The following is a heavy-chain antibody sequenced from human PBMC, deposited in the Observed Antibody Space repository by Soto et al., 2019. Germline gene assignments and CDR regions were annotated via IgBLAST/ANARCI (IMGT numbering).Heavy chain of an antibody. V-gene: IGHV4-34*01. Sequence: QVQLQQWGAGLLKPSETLSLTCAVSGGSFSPYCWTWIRQPPGQGLEWIGEICHSGTTTYTPSLKSLFTLSVDTSKIQFSLSLSSVTAADTAVYYCARVQVRRGNGSGYLNGFDIWGQGTMVTVSS. J-gene: IGHJ3*02. CDR2: ICHSGTT. CDR3: ARVQVRRGNGSGYLNGFDI. D-gene: IGHD3-3*01. CDR1: GGSFSPYC.